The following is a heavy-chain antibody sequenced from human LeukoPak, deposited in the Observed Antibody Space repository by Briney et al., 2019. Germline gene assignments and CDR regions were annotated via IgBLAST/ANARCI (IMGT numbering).Heavy chain of an antibody. J-gene: IGHJ4*02. CDR2: ISRRGNT. CDR1: GGSLSSRY. CDR3: ARHGEYYFDY. V-gene: IGHV4-34*01. D-gene: IGHD3-10*01. Sequence: SETLSLTCAVYGGSLSSRYWSWFRQPPGKGLEWIGQISRRGNTNYTPSLKSRVTISVDTSKNQLSLKLSTVTAADTALYYCARHGEYYFDYWGQGTLVTVSS.